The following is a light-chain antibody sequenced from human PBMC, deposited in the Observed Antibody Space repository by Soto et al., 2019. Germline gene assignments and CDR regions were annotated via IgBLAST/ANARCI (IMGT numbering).Light chain of an antibody. V-gene: IGLV2-8*01. Sequence: QSALTQPPSASGSPGQSVTISCTGTSSDIGAYIYVSWYQQHPGKAPKLMISEVSRRPSGVPERFSGSKSGNTASLTVSGLQADDEAHYYCSSFTSSSSLPYVFGTGTKLTVL. CDR1: SSDIGAYIY. J-gene: IGLJ1*01. CDR3: SSFTSSSSLPYV. CDR2: EVS.